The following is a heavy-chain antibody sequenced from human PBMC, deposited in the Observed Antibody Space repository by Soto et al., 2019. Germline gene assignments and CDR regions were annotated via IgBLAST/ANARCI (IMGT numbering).Heavy chain of an antibody. CDR1: GFTFSSYA. D-gene: IGHD5-18*01. Sequence: GGSLRLSCAASGFTFSSYAMHWVRQAPGKGLEWVAVISYDGSNKYYADSVKGRFTISRDNSNNTLYLQMNSLRAEDTAVYYCARDPEGSYGPNYSDYWGQGTLVTVSS. CDR3: ARDPEGSYGPNYSDY. CDR2: ISYDGSNK. V-gene: IGHV3-30-3*01. J-gene: IGHJ4*02.